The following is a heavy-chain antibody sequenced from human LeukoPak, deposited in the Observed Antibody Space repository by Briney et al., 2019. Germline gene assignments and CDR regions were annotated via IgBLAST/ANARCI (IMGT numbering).Heavy chain of an antibody. V-gene: IGHV1-69*04. CDR2: IIPILGIA. D-gene: IGHD3-10*01. J-gene: IGHJ5*02. CDR3: ARDGRMVRGDIYLDWFDP. CDR1: GYTFTSYG. Sequence: SVKVSCKASGYTFTSYGITWVRQAPGQGLEWMGRIIPILGIANYAQKFQGRVTITADKSTSTAYMELSSLRSEDTAVYYCARDGRMVRGDIYLDWFDPWGQGTLVTVSS.